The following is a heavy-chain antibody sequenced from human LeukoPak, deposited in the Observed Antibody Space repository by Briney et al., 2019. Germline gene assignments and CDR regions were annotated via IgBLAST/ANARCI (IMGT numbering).Heavy chain of an antibody. Sequence: ASVKVSCKTSGYSFTDYYMHWVRQAPGQGLEWMGWINPKSGGTSSAQKFQGRVTMTRDTSITTVYMEVSWLTSDDTAIYYCARSDLLAGCPYLIDPLGQGTLVTVSS. J-gene: IGHJ5*02. CDR1: GYSFTDYY. V-gene: IGHV1-2*02. CDR3: ARSDLLAGCPYLIDP. CDR2: INPKSGGT. D-gene: IGHD2-2*01.